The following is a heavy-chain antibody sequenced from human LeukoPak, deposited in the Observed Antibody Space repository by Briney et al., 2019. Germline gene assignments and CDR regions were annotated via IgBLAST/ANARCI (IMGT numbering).Heavy chain of an antibody. CDR3: ARDGTKYSSGY. CDR1: WFTVSSNY. V-gene: IGHV3-53*01. Sequence: PGGSLRLSCAASWFTVSSNYMSWVRQVPGQGLEWVSVIYSGGSTYYADSVKGRFTISRDNSKNTLYLQMNSLRAEDTAVYYCARDGTKYSSGYWGQGTLVTVSS. CDR2: IYSGGST. J-gene: IGHJ4*02. D-gene: IGHD6-19*01.